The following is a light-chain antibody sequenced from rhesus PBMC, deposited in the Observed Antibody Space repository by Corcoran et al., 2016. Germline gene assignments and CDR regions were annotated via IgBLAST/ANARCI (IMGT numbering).Light chain of an antibody. CDR1: QSVGSY. CDR2: GAS. Sequence: ETVVTQSPATLSLSPGERATLSCRASQSVGSYLAWYQQKPGQAPRLLIYGASSRATGIPDRFSGRGYGTDFTLTISSLETEDVGVYYCQQSSNLWTFGQGTKVEIK. J-gene: IGKJ1*01. V-gene: IGKV3-24*04. CDR3: QQSSNLWT.